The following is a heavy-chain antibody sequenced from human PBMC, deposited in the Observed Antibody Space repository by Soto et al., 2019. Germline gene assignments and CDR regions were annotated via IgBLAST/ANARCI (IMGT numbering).Heavy chain of an antibody. CDR2: ISSNGGST. CDR1: GFTFSSYA. V-gene: IGHV3-64*02. CDR3: ARGDYSNEYGMDV. Sequence: GGSLRLSCAASGFTFSSYAMHWVRQAPGKGLEYVSAISSNGGSTYYADSVKGRFTISRDNSKNTLYLQMGSLRAEDMVVYYCARGDYSNEYGMDVWGQGTTVTVSS. J-gene: IGHJ6*02. D-gene: IGHD4-4*01.